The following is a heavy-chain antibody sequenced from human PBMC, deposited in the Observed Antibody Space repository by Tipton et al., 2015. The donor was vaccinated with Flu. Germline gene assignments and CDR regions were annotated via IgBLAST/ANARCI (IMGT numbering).Heavy chain of an antibody. CDR2: IYPGDSDT. D-gene: IGHD3-16*02. V-gene: IGHV5-51*01. CDR3: ARGAYDYVWGGYHLSPYDAFDI. Sequence: VQLVQSGAEVKKPGESLKISCQGSGYSFATYWVAWVRQMPGKGLECMGIIYPGDSDTRYSRSFQGQVTISADKSIFTAYLQWSSLKASDTAMYYCARGAYDYVWGGYHLSPYDAFDIWGQGTMVTVSS. CDR1: GYSFATYW. J-gene: IGHJ3*02.